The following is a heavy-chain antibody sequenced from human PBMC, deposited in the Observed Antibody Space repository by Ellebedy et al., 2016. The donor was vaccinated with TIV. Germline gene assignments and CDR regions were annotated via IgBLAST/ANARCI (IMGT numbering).Heavy chain of an antibody. J-gene: IGHJ4*02. CDR2: IYYSGST. CDR1: GGSISSYY. D-gene: IGHD1-26*01. Sequence: MPSETLSLTCTVSGGSISSYYWSWIRQPPGKGLEWIGYIYYSGSTNYNPSLKSRVTISVDTSKNQFSLKLSSVTAADTAVYYCARVQEWELPTFDYWGQGTLVTVSS. V-gene: IGHV4-59*01. CDR3: ARVQEWELPTFDY.